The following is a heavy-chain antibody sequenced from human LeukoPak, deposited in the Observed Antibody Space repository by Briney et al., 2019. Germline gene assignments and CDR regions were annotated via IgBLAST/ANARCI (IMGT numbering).Heavy chain of an antibody. D-gene: IGHD1-1*01. V-gene: IGHV4-59*08. J-gene: IGHJ4*02. CDR3: AGQQLERGEDH. Sequence: PSGTLSLTCTISGGSINDYYWSWIRQPAGKGLEWIGYVLYSGTTNYNPSLKSRVSISLDTSKNQFSLMVNSVTAADTAVYFCAGQQLERGEDHWGQGTLVIVSS. CDR1: GGSINDYY. CDR2: VLYSGTT.